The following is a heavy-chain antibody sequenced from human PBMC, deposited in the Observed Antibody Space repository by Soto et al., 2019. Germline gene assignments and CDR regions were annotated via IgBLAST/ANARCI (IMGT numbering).Heavy chain of an antibody. CDR2: FDPEDGET. CDR3: ATTRLQGRYCSSTSCSPGIDY. D-gene: IGHD2-2*01. CDR1: GYTLTELS. V-gene: IGHV1-24*01. J-gene: IGHJ4*02. Sequence: GASVKVSCKVSGYTLTELSMHWVRQAPGKGLEWMGGFDPEDGETIYAQKFQGRVTMTEDTSTDTAYMELCSLRSEDTAVYYCATTRLQGRYCSSTSCSPGIDYWGQGTLVTVSS.